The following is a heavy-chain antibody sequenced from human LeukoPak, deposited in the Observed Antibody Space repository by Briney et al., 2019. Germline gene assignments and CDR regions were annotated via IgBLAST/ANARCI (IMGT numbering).Heavy chain of an antibody. CDR2: INPSGGST. D-gene: IGHD2-2*01. CDR3: ARDLPSGCSSTSCYWGGFDY. Sequence: ASVKVSCKASGYTFTSYYMLWVRQAPGQGLEWMGIINPSGGSTSYAQKFQGRVTMTRDTSTSTVYMELSSLRSEDTAVYYCARDLPSGCSSTSCYWGGFDYWGQGTLVTVSS. CDR1: GYTFTSYY. J-gene: IGHJ4*02. V-gene: IGHV1-46*01.